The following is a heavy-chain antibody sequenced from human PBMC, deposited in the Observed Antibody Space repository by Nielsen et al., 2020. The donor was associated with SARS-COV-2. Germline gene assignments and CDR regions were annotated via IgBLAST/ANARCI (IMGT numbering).Heavy chain of an antibody. D-gene: IGHD3/OR15-3a*01. J-gene: IGHJ4*02. CDR1: RGTFSRPS. Sequence: SVKVSCKASRGTFSRPSISWVRQAPGQGLEWMGRITPILGLTNYAQRFQGRITITADKSTSTAYMELSSLRSEDTAVYYCAREPGTGDLDQRGQGTLVTVSS. CDR2: ITPILGLT. V-gene: IGHV1-69*04. CDR3: AREPGTGDLDQ.